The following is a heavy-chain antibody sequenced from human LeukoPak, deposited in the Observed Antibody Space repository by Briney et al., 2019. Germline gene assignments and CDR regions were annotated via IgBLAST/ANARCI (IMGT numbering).Heavy chain of an antibody. CDR3: ARQWLALDY. CDR2: ISWNSGSI. CDR1: GFTFDDYA. Sequence: GGSLRLSCAASGFTFDDYAMHWVRQAPGKGLEWVSGISWNSGSIGYADSVKGRFTISRDNAKNSLYLQMNSLRAEDMALYYWARQWLALDYWGQGTLVTVSS. J-gene: IGHJ4*02. D-gene: IGHD6-19*01. V-gene: IGHV3-9*03.